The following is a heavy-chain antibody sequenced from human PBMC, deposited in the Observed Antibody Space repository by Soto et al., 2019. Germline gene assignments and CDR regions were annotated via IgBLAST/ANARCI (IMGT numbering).Heavy chain of an antibody. D-gene: IGHD3-9*01. J-gene: IGHJ3*02. Sequence: GSLRLSCAASGFTFRNYGMNWVRQAPGKGLEWVSYIGIGSSTIYYADSVKGRFTISRDNAKNSLYLQMNSLRAEDTAVYYCARDSVLRYFDWLFDAFDIWGQGTMVTVSS. CDR1: GFTFRNYG. CDR3: ARDSVLRYFDWLFDAFDI. CDR2: IGIGSSTI. V-gene: IGHV3-48*01.